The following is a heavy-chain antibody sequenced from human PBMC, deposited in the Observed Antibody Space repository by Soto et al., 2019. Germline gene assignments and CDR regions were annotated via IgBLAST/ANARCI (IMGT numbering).Heavy chain of an antibody. D-gene: IGHD3-22*01. Sequence: QVQLVQSGAEVKKPGASVKVSCKASGYTFTGYGIGWVRQAPGQGLEWMGWISGYNANTSYPQKLQGTITTTTDTPTRTADREPRSRRSDDTAVYYCARGGYYYDSSGYYSDYWGQGTLVTVSS. CDR2: ISGYNANT. J-gene: IGHJ4*02. CDR1: GYTFTGYG. V-gene: IGHV1-18*01. CDR3: ARGGYYYDSSGYYSDY.